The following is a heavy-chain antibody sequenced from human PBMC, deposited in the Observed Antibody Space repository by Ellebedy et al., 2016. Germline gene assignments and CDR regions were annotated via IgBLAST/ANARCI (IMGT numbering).Heavy chain of an antibody. J-gene: IGHJ4*02. D-gene: IGHD5-24*01. CDR1: GYTFTDYY. Sequence: ASVKVSCKASGYTFTDYYIHWVRQAPGQGLEWMGWINPNSGGTNYAQKFQGWVTMTRDTSISTAYMELSRLRSDDTAVYYCAREPWVATNKTPGVFFDYWGQGTLVTVSS. CDR3: AREPWVATNKTPGVFFDY. CDR2: INPNSGGT. V-gene: IGHV1-2*04.